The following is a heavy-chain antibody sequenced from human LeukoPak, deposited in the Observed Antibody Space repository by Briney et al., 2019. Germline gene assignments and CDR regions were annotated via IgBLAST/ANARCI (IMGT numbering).Heavy chain of an antibody. D-gene: IGHD6-19*01. CDR1: GFTFSTYA. V-gene: IGHV3-23*01. Sequence: AGGSLRLSCAASGFTFSTYAMSWVRQAPGKGLEWVSVISGSGGSTYYADSVKGRFTISGDNSKNTLYLKMNSLRAEDTAVYYCASHIAVAGNYWYFDLWGRGTLVTVSS. CDR3: ASHIAVAGNYWYFDL. J-gene: IGHJ2*01. CDR2: ISGSGGST.